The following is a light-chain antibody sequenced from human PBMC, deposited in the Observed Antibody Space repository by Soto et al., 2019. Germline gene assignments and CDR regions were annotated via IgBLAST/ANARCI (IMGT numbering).Light chain of an antibody. V-gene: IGKV3-11*01. CDR2: DAS. Sequence: EIVLTQSPATLSLSPGERATLSCRASQSINSYLGWYQQKPGQAPRLLIYDASNSATGVPARFSGSGSGTDFTLSISSLEPEDFAVYYCQQRRDWPDTFGQGTKLEIK. CDR3: QQRRDWPDT. J-gene: IGKJ2*01. CDR1: QSINSY.